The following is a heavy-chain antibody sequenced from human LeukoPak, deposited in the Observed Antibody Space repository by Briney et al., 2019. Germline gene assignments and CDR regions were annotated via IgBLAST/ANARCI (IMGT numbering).Heavy chain of an antibody. D-gene: IGHD3-9*01. CDR1: GFTFSTYA. CDR3: AKEYDMLTDYHYDF. CDR2: ISGSGGDT. Sequence: GGSLRLSCADSGFTFSTYAMSWLRQAPGKGLEWVSVISGSGGDTKYAESVKGRFTISRDNSKNKQYLQMNSLRAEDTGIYYCAKEYDMLTDYHYDFWGQGTLVTVSS. V-gene: IGHV3-23*01. J-gene: IGHJ4*02.